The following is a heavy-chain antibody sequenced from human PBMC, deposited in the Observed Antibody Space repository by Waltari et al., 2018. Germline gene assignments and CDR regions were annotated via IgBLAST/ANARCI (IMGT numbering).Heavy chain of an antibody. CDR3: ARHIVAKGPRGPIDY. V-gene: IGHV4-38-2*01. D-gene: IGHD5-12*01. J-gene: IGHJ4*02. CDR2: IYHSGST. CDR1: GYSISSGYY. Sequence: QVQLQESGPGLVKPSETLSLTCAVSGYSISSGYYWGWIRQPPGKGLEWIGSIYHSGSTYYHPSLKSRVTISVDTSKNQFSLKLSSVTAADTAVYYCARHIVAKGPRGPIDYWGQGTLVTVSS.